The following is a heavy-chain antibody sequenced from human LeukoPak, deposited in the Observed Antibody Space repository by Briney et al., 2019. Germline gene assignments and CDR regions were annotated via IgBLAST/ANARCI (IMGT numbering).Heavy chain of an antibody. J-gene: IGHJ4*02. CDR1: GFTFSSYA. V-gene: IGHV3-23*01. CDR3: AKNSVVVAGKAINY. D-gene: IGHD2-15*01. Sequence: GGSLRLSCAASGFTFSSYAMSWVRQDPGEGVEWGSGISGSGGSTYYADSVKGRFAIFRDNSKNTLYLQMNSLRSEDTAVYYCAKNSVVVAGKAINYWGQGTLVTVSS. CDR2: ISGSGGST.